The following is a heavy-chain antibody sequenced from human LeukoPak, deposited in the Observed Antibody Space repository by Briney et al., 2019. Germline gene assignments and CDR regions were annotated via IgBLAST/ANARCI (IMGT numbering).Heavy chain of an antibody. V-gene: IGHV4-34*01. CDR2: INHSGST. CDR3: ASTYCSGSSCHYYYGMDV. D-gene: IGHD2-15*01. J-gene: IGHJ6*02. CDR1: GGSISSYY. Sequence: SETLSLTCTVSGGSISSYYWSWIREPPGKGLEWFGEINHSGSTNYNPSLKSRVTISVDPSKNQFSLKLSSVTAADTAVYYCASTYCSGSSCHYYYGMDVWGQGTTVTVSS.